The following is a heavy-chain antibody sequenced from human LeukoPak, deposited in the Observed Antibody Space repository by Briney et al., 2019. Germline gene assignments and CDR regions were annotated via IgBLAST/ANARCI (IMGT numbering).Heavy chain of an antibody. CDR2: FYCSRST. D-gene: IGHD1-26*01. J-gene: IGHJ4*02. CDR1: SRLLWVYD. V-gene: IGHV4-34*01. CDR3: ARGPPGVGANCSRLNAFDY. Sequence: ADTLTLTCAVWSRLLWVYDSRGTPHPPEGGGECIRDFYCSRSTNCNPSLKRRVTISVVTSKNQYSLKLSSVTAADTAVYYCARGPPGVGANCSRLNAFDYWGQGTLVTVSS.